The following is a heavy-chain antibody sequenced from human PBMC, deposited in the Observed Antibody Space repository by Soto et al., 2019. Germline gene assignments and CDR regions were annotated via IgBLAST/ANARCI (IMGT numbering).Heavy chain of an antibody. V-gene: IGHV1-46*01. CDR1: GYTFTSNQ. CDR3: ARDGPPTTTGVGPLYTMDV. J-gene: IGHJ6*02. CDR2: INPSGGRT. Sequence: QMQLVQSGAEVKKPGASVKVSCQASGYTFTSNQMHWGRQAPGQGLEGMGMINPSGGRTTYAQRFQGRVMMTRDTSTSTIYMELSSLRSEDTAMYYCARDGPPTTTGVGPLYTMDVWGQGTTVTVS. D-gene: IGHD3-3*01.